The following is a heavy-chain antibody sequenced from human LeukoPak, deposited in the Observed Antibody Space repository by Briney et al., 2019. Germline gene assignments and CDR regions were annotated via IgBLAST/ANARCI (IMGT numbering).Heavy chain of an antibody. J-gene: IGHJ3*02. CDR1: GFTFSSYS. CDR3: AREMATIGTFDI. V-gene: IGHV3-21*01. D-gene: IGHD5-24*01. CDR2: ISSSSSYI. Sequence: GGSLRLSCAASGFTFSSYSMNWVRQAPGKRLEWVSSISSSSSYIYYADSVKGRFTISRDNAKNSLYLQMNSLRAEDTAVYYCAREMATIGTFDIWGQGTMVTVSS.